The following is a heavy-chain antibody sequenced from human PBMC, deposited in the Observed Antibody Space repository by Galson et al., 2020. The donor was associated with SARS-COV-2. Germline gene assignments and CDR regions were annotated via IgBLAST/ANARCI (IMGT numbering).Heavy chain of an antibody. CDR1: GFTFSSYS. Sequence: GGSLRLSCAAYGFTFSSYSMNWVRQAQGKGLEWVSSISSSSSYIYYADSVKGRFTISRDNAKNSLYLQMNSLRAEDTAVYYCARDLSTVTTDYFDYWGQGTLVIGSS. CDR2: ISSSSSYI. J-gene: IGHJ4*02. D-gene: IGHD4-17*01. CDR3: ARDLSTVTTDYFDY. V-gene: IGHV3-21*01.